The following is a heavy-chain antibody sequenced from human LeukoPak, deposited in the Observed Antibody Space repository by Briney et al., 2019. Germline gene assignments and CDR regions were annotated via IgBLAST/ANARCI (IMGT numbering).Heavy chain of an antibody. V-gene: IGHV1-24*01. CDR3: ATPPPDYDFWSGPPGAFDI. CDR2: FDPEDGET. D-gene: IGHD3-3*01. CDR1: GYTLTELS. J-gene: IGHJ3*02. Sequence: ASVKVSCKVSGYTLTELSMHWVRQAPGEGLEWMGGFDPEDGETIYAQKFQGRVTMTEDTSTDTAYMELSSLRSEDTAVYYCATPPPDYDFWSGPPGAFDIWGQGTMVTVSS.